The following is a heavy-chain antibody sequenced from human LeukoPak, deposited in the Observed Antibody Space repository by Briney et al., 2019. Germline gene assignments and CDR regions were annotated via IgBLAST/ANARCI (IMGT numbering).Heavy chain of an antibody. CDR3: AGAPRYCSGGSCYSIDY. D-gene: IGHD2-15*01. Sequence: GGSLRLSCAASGFTFSDYYMSWIRQAPGKGLEWVSYISSSSSYTNYADSVKGRFTISRDNAKNSLYLQMNSLRAEDTAVYYCAGAPRYCSGGSCYSIDYWGQGTLVTVSS. V-gene: IGHV3-11*06. CDR1: GFTFSDYY. CDR2: ISSSSSYT. J-gene: IGHJ4*02.